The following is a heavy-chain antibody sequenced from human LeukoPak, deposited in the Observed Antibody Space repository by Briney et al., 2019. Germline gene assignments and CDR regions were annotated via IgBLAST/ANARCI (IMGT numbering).Heavy chain of an antibody. V-gene: IGHV3-7*01. CDR1: GFTFSTYW. Sequence: GGSLRLSCAASGFTFSTYWMSWVRQAPGKGLEWVANIKQDGSEKYYVDSVKGRFTISRDNAKNSLYLQMNSLRAEDTAVYYCARGGENYYGSGSHDYWGQGTLVTVSS. CDR3: ARGGENYYGSGSHDY. D-gene: IGHD3-10*01. J-gene: IGHJ4*02. CDR2: IKQDGSEK.